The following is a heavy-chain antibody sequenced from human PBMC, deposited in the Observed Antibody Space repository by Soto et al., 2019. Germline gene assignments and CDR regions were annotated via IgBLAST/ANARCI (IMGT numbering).Heavy chain of an antibody. CDR1: GYTFTSYG. D-gene: IGHD3-3*01. V-gene: IGHV1-18*04. CDR3: ARDQHYDFWSGYPRSYYYGMDV. CDR2: ISAYNGNT. Sequence: QVQLVQSGAEVKKPGASVKVSCKASGYTFTSYGIIWVRQAPGQGLEWMGWISAYNGNTNYAQKLQGRVTMTTDTSTSTAYMELRSLRSDDTAVYYCARDQHYDFWSGYPRSYYYGMDVWGQGTTVTVSS. J-gene: IGHJ6*02.